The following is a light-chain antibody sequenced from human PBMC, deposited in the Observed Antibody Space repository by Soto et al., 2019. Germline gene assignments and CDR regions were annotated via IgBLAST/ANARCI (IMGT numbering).Light chain of an antibody. CDR1: QSLLDSSGYDF. CDR2: LGS. CDR3: MQALQTPLT. V-gene: IGKV2-28*01. J-gene: IGKJ2*01. Sequence: DIVMTQSPLSLPVTPGEPASISCRSSQSLLDSSGYDFLAWYLLKPGQSPQLLIYLGSNRASGVPDRFSGSASGNDFTLQISRVEAEDVGVYYCMQALQTPLTFGQGTKLEIK.